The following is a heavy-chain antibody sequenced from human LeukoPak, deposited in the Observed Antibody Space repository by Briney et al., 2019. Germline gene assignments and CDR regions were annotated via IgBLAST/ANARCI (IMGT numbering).Heavy chain of an antibody. CDR1: GYTFIIYW. J-gene: IGHJ4*02. Sequence: GESRKISWKCTGYTFIIYWIGGVRHLPGKGLDWMGIIYPGDSDTRYSPSFQGQLTQSVDKSISTAYLQWSSLKASDTAIYYCARRLGCWSDSYSYFDSWGQGTLVTVSS. D-gene: IGHD6-13*01. CDR3: ARRLGCWSDSYSYFDS. V-gene: IGHV5-51*01. CDR2: IYPGDSDT.